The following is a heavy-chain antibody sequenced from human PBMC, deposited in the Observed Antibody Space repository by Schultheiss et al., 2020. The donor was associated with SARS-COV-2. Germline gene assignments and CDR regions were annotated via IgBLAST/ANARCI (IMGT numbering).Heavy chain of an antibody. V-gene: IGHV3-21*04. CDR2: ISTTGGAT. Sequence: GGSLRLSCAASGFTFSSYSMNWVRQAPGKGLEWVSVISTTGGATYYADSVKGRFTISRDNAKNSLYLQMNSLRAEDTAVYYCARGVESWYTWGGYNWFDPWGQGTLVTVSS. CDR3: ARGVESWYTWGGYNWFDP. CDR1: GFTFSSYS. D-gene: IGHD2-15*01. J-gene: IGHJ5*02.